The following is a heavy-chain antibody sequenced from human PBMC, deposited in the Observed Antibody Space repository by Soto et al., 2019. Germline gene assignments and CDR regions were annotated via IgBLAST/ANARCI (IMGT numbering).Heavy chain of an antibody. CDR2: INGDGSFT. J-gene: IGHJ6*02. Sequence: GGSLRLSCAASAFTFKNHWMHWVRQVPGKGPVWVSRINGDGSFTSYADAVKGRFTISRDNSKNTLYLQMNSLRAEDTAVYYCARDYDYVWGSPPRYYYGMDVWGQGTTVTVSS. D-gene: IGHD3-16*01. CDR3: ARDYDYVWGSPPRYYYGMDV. CDR1: AFTFKNHW. V-gene: IGHV3-74*01.